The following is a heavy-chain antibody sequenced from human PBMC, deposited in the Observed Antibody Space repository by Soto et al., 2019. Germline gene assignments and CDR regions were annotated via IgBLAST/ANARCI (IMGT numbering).Heavy chain of an antibody. Sequence: SETLSLTCAVSGGSISSPHWWSWVSQPPGKGLEWIGDIYYSGSTNYNPSLKSRVTISVDTSKNQFSLKLSSVTAADTAMYYCARHTPAISISDHWGQGTLVTVSS. CDR1: GGSISSPHW. V-gene: IGHV4-4*02. CDR3: ARHTPAISISDH. D-gene: IGHD2-15*01. J-gene: IGHJ4*02. CDR2: IYYSGST.